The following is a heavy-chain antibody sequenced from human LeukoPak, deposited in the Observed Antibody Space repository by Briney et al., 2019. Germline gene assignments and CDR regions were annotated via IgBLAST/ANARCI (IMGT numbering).Heavy chain of an antibody. CDR3: ARRAPMDV. Sequence: PSETLSLTCAVYGGSFSGYYWSWIRQPPGKGLEWIGEINHSGSTNYNPSLKSRVTISVDTSKNQFSLKLSSVTAADTAVYYCARRAPMDVWGQGTTVTVSS. CDR1: GGSFSGYY. CDR2: INHSGST. V-gene: IGHV4-34*01. J-gene: IGHJ6*02.